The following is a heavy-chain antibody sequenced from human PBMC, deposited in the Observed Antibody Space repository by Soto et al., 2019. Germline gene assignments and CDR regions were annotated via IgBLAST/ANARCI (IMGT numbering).Heavy chain of an antibody. CDR3: ARDTVYDILTGYQLPYYFDY. V-gene: IGHV1-69*13. J-gene: IGHJ4*02. Sequence: SVKVSCKASGGTFSSYAISWVRQAPGQGLEWMGGIIPIFGTANYAQKFQGRVTITADESTSTAYMELSSLRSEDTAVYYCARDTVYDILTGYQLPYYFDYWGQGTLVTVSS. CDR1: GGTFSSYA. D-gene: IGHD3-9*01. CDR2: IIPIFGTA.